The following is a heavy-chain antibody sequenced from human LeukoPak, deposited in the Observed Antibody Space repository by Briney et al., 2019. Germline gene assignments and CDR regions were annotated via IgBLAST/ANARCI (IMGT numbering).Heavy chain of an antibody. CDR2: IIPILGMA. CDR1: GGTFSSHV. J-gene: IGHJ5*02. V-gene: IGHV1-69*04. D-gene: IGHD4-17*01. CDR3: VREVGYGDYVCTNNWFDP. Sequence: GASVKVSCKASGGTFSSHVISWVRQAPGQGLEWMGKIIPILGMAHYAQKFQGRVTITADKSTSTAYMELSSLRSEDTAVYYCVREVGYGDYVCTNNWFDPWGQGTLVIVSS.